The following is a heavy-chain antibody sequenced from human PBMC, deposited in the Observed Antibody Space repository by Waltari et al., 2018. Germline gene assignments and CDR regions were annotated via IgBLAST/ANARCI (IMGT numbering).Heavy chain of an antibody. Sequence: QVQLQESGPGLVKPSETLSLTCTVSGGSISSYYWSWIRQPPGRGLEWIGYRYYSGGTNYNPSLKSRVTISVDTSKNQFSLKLSSVTAADTAVYYCARQVGYSYGFDYWGQGTLVTVSS. J-gene: IGHJ4*02. V-gene: IGHV4-59*08. D-gene: IGHD5-18*01. CDR1: GGSISSYY. CDR3: ARQVGYSYGFDY. CDR2: RYYSGGT.